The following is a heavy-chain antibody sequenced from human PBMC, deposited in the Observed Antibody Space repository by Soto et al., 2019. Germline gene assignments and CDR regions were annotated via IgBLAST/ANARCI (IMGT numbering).Heavy chain of an antibody. D-gene: IGHD1-7*01. CDR1: GFTLSNYW. CDR2: SNKEGSST. J-gene: IGHJ4*02. CDR3: ATGRNYANDY. Sequence: TGGSLRLSCAASGFTLSNYWMHWVRQSPGKGLVWVARSNKEGSSTSHADSVKGRFTISRDNAKNTLYLQMNSLRAEDTAIYYCATGRNYANDYWGQGTLVTVFS. V-gene: IGHV3-74*01.